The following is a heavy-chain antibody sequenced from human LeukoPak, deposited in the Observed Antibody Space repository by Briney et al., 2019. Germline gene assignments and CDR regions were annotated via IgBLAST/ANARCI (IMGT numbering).Heavy chain of an antibody. CDR2: IIPIFGTA. V-gene: IGHV1-69*13. D-gene: IGHD2-15*01. J-gene: IGHJ6*02. Sequence: ASVKVSCKASGGTFSSYAISWVRQAPGQGLEWMGGIIPIFGTANYAQKFQGRVTITADESTSTAYMELSSLRSEDTAVYYCARDLVDRGYCSGGSCFLPGLHYYYGMDVWGQGTTVAVSS. CDR3: ARDLVDRGYCSGGSCFLPGLHYYYGMDV. CDR1: GGTFSSYA.